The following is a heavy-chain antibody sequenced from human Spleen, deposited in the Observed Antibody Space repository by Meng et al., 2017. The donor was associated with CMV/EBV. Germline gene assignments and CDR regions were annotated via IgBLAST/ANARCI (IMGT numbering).Heavy chain of an antibody. CDR1: GFTFENYA. V-gene: IGHV3-21*01. CDR2: ISSSSSYI. Sequence: GGSLRLSCAASGFTFENYAISWVRQAPGKGLEWVSFISSSSSYIYYADSVKGRFTISRDNAKNSLYLQMNSLRAEDTAVYYCARVFQVVPVAIPGEVGYWGQGTLVTVSS. D-gene: IGHD2-2*02. CDR3: ARVFQVVPVAIPGEVGY. J-gene: IGHJ4*02.